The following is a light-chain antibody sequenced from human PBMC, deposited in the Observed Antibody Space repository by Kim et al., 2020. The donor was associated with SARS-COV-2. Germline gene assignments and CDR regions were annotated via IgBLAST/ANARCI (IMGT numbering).Light chain of an antibody. V-gene: IGLV3-1*01. CDR2: QDT. CDR1: KLGDKY. CDR3: QAWDSSAGV. J-gene: IGLJ3*02. Sequence: SYELTQPPSVSVSPGQTASITCSGDKLGDKYVCWYQQKPGQSPILVIYQDTKRPSGIPERFSASNSGNTATLTISGTQALDEADYYCQAWDSSAGVFGGGTTLTVL.